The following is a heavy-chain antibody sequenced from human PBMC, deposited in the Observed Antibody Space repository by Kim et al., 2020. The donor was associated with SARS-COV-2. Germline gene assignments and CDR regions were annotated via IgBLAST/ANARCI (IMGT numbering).Heavy chain of an antibody. Sequence: GGSLRLSCAASGFTFSDYYMSWIRQAPGKGLEWVSYISSRSSYTNYAESVKGRFTISRDNAKNSLYLQMNSLRVEDTAVYYCARDSGGSYASLDYWGQGTLVTVSS. CDR1: GFTFSDYY. D-gene: IGHD2-15*01. J-gene: IGHJ4*02. CDR2: ISSRSSYT. CDR3: ARDSGGSYASLDY. V-gene: IGHV3-11*05.